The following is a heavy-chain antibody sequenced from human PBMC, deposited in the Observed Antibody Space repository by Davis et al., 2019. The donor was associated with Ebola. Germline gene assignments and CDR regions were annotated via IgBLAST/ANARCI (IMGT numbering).Heavy chain of an antibody. V-gene: IGHV3-30*18. CDR3: AKDDYHSGSPFDY. CDR2: ISPDGSDK. D-gene: IGHD1-26*01. CDR1: GISFSNYG. J-gene: IGHJ4*02. Sequence: PGGSLRLSCAASGISFSNYGMFWVRQAPGKVMEWVAVISPDGSDKNYADSGKGRFTISRDNSKNTLYLQMNSLRAEDTAVYYCAKDDYHSGSPFDYWGQGTLVTVSS.